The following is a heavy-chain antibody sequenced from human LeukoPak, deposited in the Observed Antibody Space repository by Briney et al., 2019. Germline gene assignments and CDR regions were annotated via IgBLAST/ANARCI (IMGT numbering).Heavy chain of an antibody. D-gene: IGHD3-10*01. CDR3: AHKNRPSMARGVTFDY. J-gene: IGHJ4*02. Sequence: SGPTLVKPTQTLTLTCTFSGFSLSTSGVGVGWIRQPPGKALEWLALIYWDDDKRYSPSLKSRLTITKDTSKNQVVLTMTNMDPVDTATYYCAHKNRPSMARGVTFDYWGQGTLVTVSS. V-gene: IGHV2-5*02. CDR2: IYWDDDK. CDR1: GFSLSTSGVG.